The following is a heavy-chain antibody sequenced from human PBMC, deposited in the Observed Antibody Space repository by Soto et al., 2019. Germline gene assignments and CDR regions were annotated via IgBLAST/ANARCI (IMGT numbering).Heavy chain of an antibody. CDR2: TYYRSKWYN. J-gene: IGHJ4*02. CDR1: GDSVSSNSAA. CDR3: ARDTPSFIVGATTFDY. Sequence: KQSQTLSLTCAISGDSVSSNSAAWNWNRQSPSRGLEWLGRTYYRSKWYNDYAVSVKSRITINPDTSKNQFSLQLNSVTPEDTAVYYCARDTPSFIVGATTFDYWGQGTLVTVSS. V-gene: IGHV6-1*01. D-gene: IGHD1-26*01.